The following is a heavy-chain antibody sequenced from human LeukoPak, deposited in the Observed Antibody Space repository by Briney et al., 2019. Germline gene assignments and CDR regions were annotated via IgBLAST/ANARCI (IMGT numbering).Heavy chain of an antibody. Sequence: PSETLSLTCTVSGGSISSGGYYWSWIRQHPGKGLEWIGYIYYSGSTYYNPSLKSRVTISVDTSKNQFSLKLSSVTAADTAVYYCARVASTPWDWFDPWGQGTLVTVSS. CDR2: IYYSGST. CDR1: GGSISSGGYY. CDR3: ARVASTPWDWFDP. J-gene: IGHJ5*02. V-gene: IGHV4-31*03. D-gene: IGHD2-15*01.